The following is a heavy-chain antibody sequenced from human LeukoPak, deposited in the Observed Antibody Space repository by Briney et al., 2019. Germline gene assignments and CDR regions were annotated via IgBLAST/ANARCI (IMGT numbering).Heavy chain of an antibody. CDR2: IYTSGST. CDR3: ARVSFGGSRDY. Sequence: SETLSLTGTVSGGSISRYDWSWIRQPAGKGLEWIGRIYTSGSTNYNPSLKSRVTMSVDTSKNQFSLKLSSVTAADTAVYYCARVSFGGSRDYWGQGTLVTVSS. D-gene: IGHD3-10*01. V-gene: IGHV4-4*07. CDR1: GGSISRYD. J-gene: IGHJ4*02.